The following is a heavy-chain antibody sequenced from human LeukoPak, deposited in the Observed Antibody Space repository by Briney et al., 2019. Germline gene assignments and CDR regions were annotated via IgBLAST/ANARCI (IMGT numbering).Heavy chain of an antibody. CDR2: IYYSGST. CDR1: GGSFSSSSYY. CDR3: AREDSSRWYTGSFYYYMDV. J-gene: IGHJ6*03. Sequence: PSETLSLTCTVSGGSFSSSSYYWGWIRQPPGKGLEWIGSIYYSGSTYYNPSLKSRVPISVDTTKNQFSLKLSSVTAADTAVYYCAREDSSRWYTGSFYYYMDVWGKGTTVTVS. D-gene: IGHD6-13*01. V-gene: IGHV4-39*07.